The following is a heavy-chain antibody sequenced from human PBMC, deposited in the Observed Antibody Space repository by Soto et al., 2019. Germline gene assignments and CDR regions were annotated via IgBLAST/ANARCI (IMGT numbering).Heavy chain of an antibody. J-gene: IGHJ4*02. CDR1: GDSVSSNSGT. Sequence: SQTLSLTCAISGDSVSSNSGTWNWIRQSPSRGLEWLGRTYYRSKWYNDYAVSVKSRITISPDTSKNQFSLQLNSVTPEDTAVYYCARERTYFGDYWGQGTLVTVSS. D-gene: IGHD3-9*01. V-gene: IGHV6-1*01. CDR2: TYYRSKWYN. CDR3: ARERTYFGDY.